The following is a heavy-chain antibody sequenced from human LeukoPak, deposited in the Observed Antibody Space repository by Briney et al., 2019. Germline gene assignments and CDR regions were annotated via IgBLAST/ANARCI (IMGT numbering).Heavy chain of an antibody. CDR3: ARDWDSSGYLDY. J-gene: IGHJ4*02. Sequence: GGSLRLSCAASGFTFSSYSMNWVRQAPGKGLEWVSSISSSSTYIYYADSVKGRFTISRDNAKNSLYLQMNNLRAEDTAVYYCARDWDSSGYLDYWGQGTLVTVSS. D-gene: IGHD3-22*01. CDR1: GFTFSSYS. V-gene: IGHV3-21*01. CDR2: ISSSSTYI.